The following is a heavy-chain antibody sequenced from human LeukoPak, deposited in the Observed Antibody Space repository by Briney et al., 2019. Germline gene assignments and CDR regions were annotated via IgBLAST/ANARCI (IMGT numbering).Heavy chain of an antibody. CDR2: IYYSGST. V-gene: IGHV4-59*01. CDR3: ARVRIYCTNGVCPTGFDP. D-gene: IGHD2-8*01. CDR1: GGSISSYY. J-gene: IGHJ5*02. Sequence: PSETLSLTCTVSGGSISSYYWSWIRQPPGKGLEWIGYIYYSGSTNYNPSLKSRVTISVDTSKNQFSLKLSSVTAADTAVYYCARVRIYCTNGVCPTGFDPWGQGTLVTVSS.